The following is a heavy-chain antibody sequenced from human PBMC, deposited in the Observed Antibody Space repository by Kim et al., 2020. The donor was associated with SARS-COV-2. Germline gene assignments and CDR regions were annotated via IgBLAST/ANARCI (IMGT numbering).Heavy chain of an antibody. V-gene: IGHV3-53*01. CDR3: ARVPEIV. D-gene: IGHD3-16*02. Sequence: GGSLRLSCLVSGFVVSNNYMTWVRQAPGKGLEWVSIIYSGNSTLYADSVKGRFTISRDNSKNTLYLQMNSLRAEDTAVYYCARVPEIVGGQGTLVTVSS. CDR2: IYSGNST. J-gene: IGHJ4*02. CDR1: GFVVSNNY.